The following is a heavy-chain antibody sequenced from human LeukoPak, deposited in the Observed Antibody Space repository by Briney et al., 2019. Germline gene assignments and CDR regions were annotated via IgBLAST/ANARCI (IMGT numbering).Heavy chain of an antibody. CDR1: GDSINSYY. V-gene: IGHV4-59*01. CDR3: ARGRWLPNAFDI. Sequence: SETLSLTCTVSGDSINSYYWNWIRQPPGKGLEWIGYIYYSGRTDYNPSLKNRVTISVDTSKHQLSMKLKSVTAADTAVYFCARGRWLPNAFDIWGQGTMVTVFS. J-gene: IGHJ3*02. D-gene: IGHD5-24*01. CDR2: IYYSGRT.